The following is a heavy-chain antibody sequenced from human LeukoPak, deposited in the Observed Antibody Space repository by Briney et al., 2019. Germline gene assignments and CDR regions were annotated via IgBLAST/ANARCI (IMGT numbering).Heavy chain of an antibody. Sequence: PSETLSLTCTVSGDSISSSTYYWGWIRQPPGKGLEWIGSIYYSGTTYYNPSLKSRVTISVDTSKNQFSLKLSSVTAADTAVYYCARHVRYCSGGNCYGPDYFDYWGQGTLVTVSS. CDR1: GDSISSSTYY. V-gene: IGHV4-39*01. CDR2: IYYSGTT. D-gene: IGHD2-15*01. CDR3: ARHVRYCSGGNCYGPDYFDY. J-gene: IGHJ4*02.